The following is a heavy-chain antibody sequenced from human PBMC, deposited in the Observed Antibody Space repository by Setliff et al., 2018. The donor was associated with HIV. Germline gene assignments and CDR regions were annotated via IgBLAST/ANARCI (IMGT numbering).Heavy chain of an antibody. CDR2: MNPDSRNT. CDR3: ATARRDYYDRGRRSHYYIDV. Sequence: ASVKVSCKASGYTFTGYYMHWVRQAAGQGLEWMGWMNPDSRNTGYAQRFEGSVTMTWDTAISTAYMELNNVKFEDTAFYYCATARRDYYDRGRRSHYYIDVWGKGTTVTVSS. J-gene: IGHJ6*03. V-gene: IGHV1-2*02. D-gene: IGHD3-22*01. CDR1: GYTFTGYY.